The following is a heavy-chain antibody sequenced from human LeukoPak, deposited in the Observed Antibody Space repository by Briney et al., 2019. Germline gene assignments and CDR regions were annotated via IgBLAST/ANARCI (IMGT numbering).Heavy chain of an antibody. CDR1: GFTFSSYA. CDR2: IRSKAYGGTT. D-gene: IGHD5-18*01. J-gene: IGHJ3*02. CDR3: TRALGYSYGPGDAFDI. V-gene: IGHV3-49*03. Sequence: PGRSLRLSCAASGFTFSSYAMSWFRQAPGKGLEWVGFIRSKAYGGTTEYAASVKGRFTISRDDSKSIAYLQMNSLKTEDTAVYYCTRALGYSYGPGDAFDIWGQGTMVTVSS.